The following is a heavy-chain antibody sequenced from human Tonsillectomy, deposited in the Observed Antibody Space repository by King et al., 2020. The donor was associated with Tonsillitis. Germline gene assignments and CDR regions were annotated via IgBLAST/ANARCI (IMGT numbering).Heavy chain of an antibody. J-gene: IGHJ6*02. D-gene: IGHD3-10*01. Sequence: QLVQSGGGLVQPGGSLRLSCAASGFTFSSYSMNWVRQAPGKGLEWVSYISSSSSTIYYADSVKGRFTISRDNAKNSLFLQMNNLRDEDTAVYYCASSVGLYGSGTYGYDYYAMDVWGQGTTVTVSS. CDR1: GFTFSSYS. V-gene: IGHV3-48*02. CDR3: ASSVGLYGSGTYGYDYYAMDV. CDR2: ISSSSSTI.